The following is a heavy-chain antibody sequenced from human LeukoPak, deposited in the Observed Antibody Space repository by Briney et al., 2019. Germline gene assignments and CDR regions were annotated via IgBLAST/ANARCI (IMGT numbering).Heavy chain of an antibody. J-gene: IGHJ5*02. Sequence: PAETLSHTCTVSGGSISSSSYYWGWIRQPPGKGLEWIGSIYYSGSTYYNPSLKSRVTISVDTSKNQFSLKLSAVTAADTAVYYCARHEYYYDSSHPSPWFDPWGQGTLVTVSS. V-gene: IGHV4-39*01. CDR2: IYYSGST. CDR3: ARHEYYYDSSHPSPWFDP. D-gene: IGHD3-22*01. CDR1: GGSISSSSYY.